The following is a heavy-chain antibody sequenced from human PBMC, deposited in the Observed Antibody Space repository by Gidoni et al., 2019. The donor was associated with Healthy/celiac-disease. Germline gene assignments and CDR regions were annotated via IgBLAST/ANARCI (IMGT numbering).Heavy chain of an antibody. CDR2: INPNSGGT. D-gene: IGHD2-2*01. J-gene: IGHJ6*02. Sequence: QVQLVQSGAEVKKPGASVKVSCKASGYTFTGYYMHWVRQAPGQGLEWMGWINPNSGGTNYAQKFQGRVTMTRDTSISTAYMELSRLRSDDTAVYYCARWLGYCSSTSCSYYYYGMDVWGQGTTVTVSS. V-gene: IGHV1-2*02. CDR1: GYTFTGYY. CDR3: ARWLGYCSSTSCSYYYYGMDV.